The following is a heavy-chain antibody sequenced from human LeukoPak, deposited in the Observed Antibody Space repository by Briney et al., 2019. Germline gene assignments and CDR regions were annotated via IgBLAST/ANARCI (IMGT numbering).Heavy chain of an antibody. D-gene: IGHD2-8*01. CDR1: GGSISSGGYY. J-gene: IGHJ4*02. V-gene: IGHV4-30-2*01. CDR2: SYHSGTT. CDR3: ARGSYGVETNYKGIEY. Sequence: SETLSLTCTVSGGSISSGGYYWSWIRQPPGRGLEWMGYSYHSGTTYYNPSLRSRVTISVDRSKNQFSLTLSSVAAADTAVYYCARGSYGVETNYKGIEYWGQGTLVTVSS.